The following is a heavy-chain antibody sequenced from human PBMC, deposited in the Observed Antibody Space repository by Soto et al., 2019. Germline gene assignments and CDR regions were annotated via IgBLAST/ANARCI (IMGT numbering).Heavy chain of an antibody. CDR2: IIPLFGTT. CDR1: GDTFKNCV. CDR3: AAELGFGKLSVV. J-gene: IGHJ6*02. Sequence: QVQVVQPGVEVRRPGSSLKVSCKASGDTFKNCVISWVRQAPGQVLEWMGGIIPLFGTTDFAQRFQGRLTITTDESTTTAYMELSRLRSEDTATYYCAAELGFGKLSVVWGQGTTVIVSS. V-gene: IGHV1-69*01. D-gene: IGHD3-10*01.